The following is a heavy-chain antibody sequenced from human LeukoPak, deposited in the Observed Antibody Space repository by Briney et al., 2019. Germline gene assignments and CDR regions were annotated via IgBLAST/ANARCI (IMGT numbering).Heavy chain of an antibody. D-gene: IGHD3-3*01. V-gene: IGHV3-11*01. CDR1: GFTFSDYY. Sequence: GGSLRLSCAASGFTFSDYYMSWIRQAPGKGLEWVSYISSSGTNIYYADSVKGRFTISRDNAKNSLYLQMNSLRAEDTAVYYCARDHAFSYYYYYMDVWGKGTTVTVSS. J-gene: IGHJ6*03. CDR2: ISSSGTNI. CDR3: ARDHAFSYYYYYMDV.